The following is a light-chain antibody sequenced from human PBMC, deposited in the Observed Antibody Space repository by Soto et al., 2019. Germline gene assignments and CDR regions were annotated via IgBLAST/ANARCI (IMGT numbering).Light chain of an antibody. CDR3: QQYVSSPWA. V-gene: IGKV3-20*01. CDR1: QSVSSSF. J-gene: IGKJ1*01. Sequence: EIVLAQSPGTLSLSPGESATLSCRASQSVSSSFLVWYQQKAGQAPRLLIYVASRRATGIPDRFSGSGSGTDCTLTISRLEPEDFAVYYCQQYVSSPWAFGQGTKVEI. CDR2: VAS.